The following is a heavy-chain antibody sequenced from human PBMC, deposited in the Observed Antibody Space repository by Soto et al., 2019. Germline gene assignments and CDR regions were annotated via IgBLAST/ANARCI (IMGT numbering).Heavy chain of an antibody. CDR2: IYYSGST. D-gene: IGHD3-22*01. CDR3: ARLPGNYYDSSGYYPWYFDY. J-gene: IGHJ4*02. CDR1: GGSISSSSYY. Sequence: SETLSLTCTVSGGSISSSSYYWGWIRQPPGKGLEWIGSIYYSGSTYYNPSLKSRVTISVDTSKNQFSLKLSSVTAADTAVYYCARLPGNYYDSSGYYPWYFDYWGQGTLVTVSS. V-gene: IGHV4-39*01.